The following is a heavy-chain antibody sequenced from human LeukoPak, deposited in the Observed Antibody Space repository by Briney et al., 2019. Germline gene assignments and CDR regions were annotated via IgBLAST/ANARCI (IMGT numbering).Heavy chain of an antibody. CDR1: GFTFSSYS. J-gene: IGHJ5*02. CDR2: ISSSSSYI. Sequence: GGSLRLSCAASGFTFSSYSMNWVRQAPGKGLEWVSSISSSSSYIYYADSVKGRFTISRDNAKNSLYLQMNSLRAEDTAVYYCARDCIYDILTGYYNGWFDPWGQGTLVTVSS. D-gene: IGHD3-9*01. V-gene: IGHV3-21*01. CDR3: ARDCIYDILTGYYNGWFDP.